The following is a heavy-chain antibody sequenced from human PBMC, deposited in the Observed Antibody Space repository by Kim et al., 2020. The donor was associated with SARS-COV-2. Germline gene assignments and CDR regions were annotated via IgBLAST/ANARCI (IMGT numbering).Heavy chain of an antibody. Sequence: VKGRFTISRDNSKNTLYLQMNSLRAEDTAVYYCAKDSSGWTLYYYYGMDVWGQGTTVTVSS. V-gene: IGHV3-30*02. D-gene: IGHD6-19*01. CDR3: AKDSSGWTLYYYYGMDV. J-gene: IGHJ6*02.